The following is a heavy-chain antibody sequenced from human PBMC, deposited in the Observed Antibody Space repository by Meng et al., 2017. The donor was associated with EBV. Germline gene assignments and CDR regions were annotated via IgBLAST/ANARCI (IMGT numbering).Heavy chain of an antibody. CDR1: GGSVNGYF. CDR2: LHHSGST. D-gene: IGHD3-9*01. V-gene: IGHV4-34*01. Sequence: QVQLQQWGAGLLKPSXTLSPTCAVYGGSVNGYFWSWIRQPPGKGLEWIGELHHSGSTNYNPSLKSRRRISVDTSKNQFSLNLTSVTAADTAVYYCARVSPKRYFDYLAPPDYGVQGTLVTVSS. CDR3: ARVSPKRYFDYLAPPDY. J-gene: IGHJ4*02.